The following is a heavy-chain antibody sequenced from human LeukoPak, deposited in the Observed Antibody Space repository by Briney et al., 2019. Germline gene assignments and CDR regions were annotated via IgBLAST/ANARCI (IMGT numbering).Heavy chain of an antibody. J-gene: IGHJ4*02. CDR1: GFTFDDYA. V-gene: IGHV3-9*03. Sequence: GRSLRLSCAASGFTFDDYAMHWVRQAPGKGLEWVSGISWSSGSIGYADSVKGRFTISRDNAKNSLYLQMNSLRAEDMALYYCAKSSSHYGGAFDYWGQGTLVTVSS. CDR3: AKSSSHYGGAFDY. CDR2: ISWSSGSI. D-gene: IGHD4-23*01.